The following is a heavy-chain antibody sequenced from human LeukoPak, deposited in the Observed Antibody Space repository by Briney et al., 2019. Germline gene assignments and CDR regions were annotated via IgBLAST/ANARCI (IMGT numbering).Heavy chain of an antibody. D-gene: IGHD3-3*01. J-gene: IGHJ5*02. V-gene: IGHV3-7*01. CDR3: ARALGLEWLYAPYNWFDP. Sequence: GGSLRLSCAASGVTSSSFWMSWVRQAPGKGLEWVANIKQDGSEKYYVDSVKGRFTISRDNAKNSLYLQMNSLRAEDTAVYYCARALGLEWLYAPYNWFDPWGQGTLVTVSS. CDR1: GVTSSSFW. CDR2: IKQDGSEK.